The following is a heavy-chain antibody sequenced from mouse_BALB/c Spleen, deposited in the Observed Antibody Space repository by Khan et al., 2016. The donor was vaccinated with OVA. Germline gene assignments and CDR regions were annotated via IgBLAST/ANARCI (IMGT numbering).Heavy chain of an antibody. Sequence: QVQLKESGPGLVAPSQSLSITCTVYGYSLTRYGVHWVRQPPGKGLEWLGLIWAGGSTNYNWALMSRLSINIDNSKSLVFLIMNSLQTDDTAMYYCARSAIWGQGTTLTVSS. CDR1: GYSLTRYG. J-gene: IGHJ2*01. CDR3: ARSAI. V-gene: IGHV2-9*02. D-gene: IGHD2-12*01. CDR2: IWAGGST.